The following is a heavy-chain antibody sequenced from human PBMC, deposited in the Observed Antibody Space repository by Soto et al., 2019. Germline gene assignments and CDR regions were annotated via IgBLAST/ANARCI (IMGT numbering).Heavy chain of an antibody. D-gene: IGHD5-18*01. CDR2: IINTGDYT. Sequence: EGQLLESGGDLVQPGGSLRLSCEASGFTFNSFAMTWVRQAPGKGLEWVSSIINTGDYTYYADLVRGGFTISRDNSKNSLYLQLSTLRAEDTAVYISAQGGPRDGYRDIAYWGEGTRVNVSS. V-gene: IGHV3-23*01. J-gene: IGHJ4*02. CDR1: GFTFNSFA. CDR3: AQGGPRDGYRDIAY.